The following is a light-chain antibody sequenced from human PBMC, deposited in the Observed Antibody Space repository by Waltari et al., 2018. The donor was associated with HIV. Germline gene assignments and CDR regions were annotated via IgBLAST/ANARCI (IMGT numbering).Light chain of an antibody. V-gene: IGKV3-20*01. Sequence: EIVLTQSPGTLSLSPGERATLSCRASQSVSRNFLAWYNQKAGQSPRVLSYGASTRAPGIPDTFSGTGSETDFTLTISRLEPEDFGVFYCQQYGSSREYTFGQGTKLEIK. CDR1: QSVSRNF. J-gene: IGKJ2*01. CDR2: GAS. CDR3: QQYGSSREYT.